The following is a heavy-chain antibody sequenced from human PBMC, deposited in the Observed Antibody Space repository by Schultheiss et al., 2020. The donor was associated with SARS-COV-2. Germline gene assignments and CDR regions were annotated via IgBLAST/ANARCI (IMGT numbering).Heavy chain of an antibody. CDR2: IYYSGST. CDR1: GGSFSGYY. Sequence: SETLSLTCAVYGGSFSGYYWSWIRQPPGKGLEWIGSIYYSGSTYYNPSLESRVTISVDTSRNQFSLRLSSVTAADTAIYYCVRHTPGQQGRFFDWSFDYWGQGTLVTVSS. J-gene: IGHJ4*02. CDR3: VRHTPGQQGRFFDWSFDY. D-gene: IGHD3-9*01. V-gene: IGHV4-34*01.